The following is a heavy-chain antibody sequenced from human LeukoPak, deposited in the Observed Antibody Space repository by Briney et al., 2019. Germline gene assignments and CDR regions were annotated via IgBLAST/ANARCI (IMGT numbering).Heavy chain of an antibody. V-gene: IGHV3-13*01. CDR3: VREGYSSGRAPVFDI. CDR1: GFTFSNYV. J-gene: IGHJ3*02. CDR2: IGPVTGI. Sequence: GGSLRLSCVASGFTFSNYVMHWVRHPTGKGLEWVSGIGPVTGIHYLDSVEGRFTISRESATNSLYLHMNSLTVGDTAMYYCVREGYSSGRAPVFDIWGQGTTVTVFS. D-gene: IGHD6-19*01.